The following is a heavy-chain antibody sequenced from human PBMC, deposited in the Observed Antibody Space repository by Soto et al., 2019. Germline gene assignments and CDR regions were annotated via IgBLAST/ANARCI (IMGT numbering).Heavy chain of an antibody. V-gene: IGHV3-30*18. Sequence: QVQLVESGGGVVQPGRSLRLSCAASGFTFSSYGMHWVRQAPGKGLEWVAVISYDGSNKYYADSVKGRFTISRDNSKNTLYLQMNSLRAEDTAVYYCAKEVPGAAAGAWGQGTLVTVSS. D-gene: IGHD6-13*01. J-gene: IGHJ5*02. CDR1: GFTFSSYG. CDR2: ISYDGSNK. CDR3: AKEVPGAAAGA.